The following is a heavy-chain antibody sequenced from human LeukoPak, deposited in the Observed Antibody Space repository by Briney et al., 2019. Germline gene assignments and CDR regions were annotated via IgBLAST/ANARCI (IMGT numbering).Heavy chain of an antibody. CDR3: ARVGFGECFLFDY. J-gene: IGHJ4*02. CDR2: IYYSGST. D-gene: IGHD3-10*01. V-gene: IGHV4-59*01. Sequence: SETLSLTCTASGGSISSYYWSWIRQTPGKGLEWIGYIYYSGSTNYNPSLKSRVTISVDTSKNQFSLKLSSVTAADTAEYYCARVGFGECFLFDYWGQGTLVTVSS. CDR1: GGSISSYY.